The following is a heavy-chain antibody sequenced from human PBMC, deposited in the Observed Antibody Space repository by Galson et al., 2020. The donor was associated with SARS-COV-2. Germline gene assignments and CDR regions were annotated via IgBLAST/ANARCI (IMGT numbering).Heavy chain of an antibody. Sequence: GESLKISCAASGFTFSSYGMHWVRQAPGKGLEWVAVISYDGSNKYYADSVKGRFTISRDNSKNTLYLQMNSLRAEDTAVYYCAKGLSGSYFTAFDYWGQGTLVTVSS. CDR3: AKGLSGSYFTAFDY. J-gene: IGHJ4*02. CDR2: ISYDGSNK. D-gene: IGHD1-26*01. CDR1: GFTFSSYG. V-gene: IGHV3-30*18.